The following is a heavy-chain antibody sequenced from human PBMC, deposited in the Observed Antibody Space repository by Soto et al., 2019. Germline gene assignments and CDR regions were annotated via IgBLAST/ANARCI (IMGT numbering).Heavy chain of an antibody. CDR3: ARDRSSSWYVLCDY. CDR1: GRTFSGHA. V-gene: IGHV3-23*01. Sequence: GGSLRLSCVASGRTFSGHAMTWVRQAPGKGLEWVSSISESGDTKYYADSVKGRFTISRDNSKNTLYLQMNSLRAEDTAVYYCARDRSSSWYVLCDYGGQRTLVTGSX. J-gene: IGHJ4*02. D-gene: IGHD6-13*01. CDR2: ISESGDTK.